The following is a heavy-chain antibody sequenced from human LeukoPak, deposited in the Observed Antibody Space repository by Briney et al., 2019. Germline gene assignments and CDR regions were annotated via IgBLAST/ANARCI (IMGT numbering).Heavy chain of an antibody. V-gene: IGHV6-1*01. J-gene: IGHJ4*02. Sequence: SQTLSLTCAISGDSVSSNSAAWNWIRQSPSRGLEWLGRTYYRSKWYNDYAVSVKSRITINPDTSKNQFSLQLNSVTPEDTAVYYCARDRIPHSSGWYGGAGGNYYFDYWGQGTLVTVSS. CDR2: TYYRSKWYN. CDR3: ARDRIPHSSGWYGGAGGNYYFDY. D-gene: IGHD6-19*01. CDR1: GDSVSSNSAA.